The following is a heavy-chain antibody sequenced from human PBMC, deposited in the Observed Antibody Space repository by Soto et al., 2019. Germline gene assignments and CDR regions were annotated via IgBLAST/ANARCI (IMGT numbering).Heavy chain of an antibody. Sequence: PGGSLRLSCAASGFTFSSYAMTWVRQAPGKGLEWVSGISGSGATTSYADSVKGRFTVPRDNSKNTLYLQMNSLRVEDTAVYYCAKLRYFDWSSYNWFEYWGQGAPVTVSS. D-gene: IGHD3-9*01. V-gene: IGHV3-23*01. CDR3: AKLRYFDWSSYNWFEY. CDR2: ISGSGATT. CDR1: GFTFSSYA. J-gene: IGHJ5*01.